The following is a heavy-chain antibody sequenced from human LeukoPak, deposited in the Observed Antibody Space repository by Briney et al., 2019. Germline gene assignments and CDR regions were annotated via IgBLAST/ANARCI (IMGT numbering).Heavy chain of an antibody. J-gene: IGHJ6*03. CDR3: ARVWYSSGYYYPGGNYYYYYMGV. D-gene: IGHD3-22*01. CDR2: MNPNSGNT. CDR1: GYTFTSYD. Sequence: ASVKVSCKASGYTFTSYDINWVRQATGQGLEWMGWMNPNSGNTGYAQKFQGRVTITRNTSISTAYMELSSLRSEDTAVYYCARVWYSSGYYYPGGNYYYYYMGVWGKGTTVTVSS. V-gene: IGHV1-8*03.